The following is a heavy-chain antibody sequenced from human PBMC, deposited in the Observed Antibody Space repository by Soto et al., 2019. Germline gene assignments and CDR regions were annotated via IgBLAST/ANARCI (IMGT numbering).Heavy chain of an antibody. J-gene: IGHJ4*02. Sequence: GGSLRLSCAASGFNFSSYAMHWVRQAPGKGLEWVAVISYDGGKKYYADSVKGRFTISRDNSKNTLYAEMNSLSAKDTAVYYCAGDPYYYGSAFWGQGALVTVSS. V-gene: IGHV3-30*04. CDR1: GFNFSSYA. D-gene: IGHD3-10*01. CDR3: AGDPYYYGSAF. CDR2: ISYDGGKK.